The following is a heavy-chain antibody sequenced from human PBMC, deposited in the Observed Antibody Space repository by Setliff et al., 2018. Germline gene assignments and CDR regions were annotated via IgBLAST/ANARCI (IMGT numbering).Heavy chain of an antibody. CDR2: IYDSGSS. J-gene: IGHJ5*02. CDR3: GRGFSRIEGWGNWFDP. V-gene: IGHV4-39*01. D-gene: IGHD2-15*01. Sequence: PSETLSLTCTVPGGSVINSGFFWGWLRQAPGKGLEWIGNIYDSGSSNYNASLKSRLIITRDTSKNQISLKLTSVTAADTAVYYCGRGFSRIEGWGNWFDPWGQGILVTVSS. CDR1: GGSVINSGFF.